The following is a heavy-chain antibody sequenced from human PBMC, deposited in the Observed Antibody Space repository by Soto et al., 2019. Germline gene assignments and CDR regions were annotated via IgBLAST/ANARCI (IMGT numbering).Heavy chain of an antibody. J-gene: IGHJ5*02. V-gene: IGHV4-30-2*01. CDR1: GGSISGGGYS. Sequence: PSETLSLTCAASGGSISGGGYSWSWIRQPPGKGLEWIGYIYHSGSTYYNPSLKSRVTISVDRSKNQFSLKLSSVTAADTAVYYCARVPGPWGQGTLVTVSS. CDR2: IYHSGST. CDR3: ARVPGP.